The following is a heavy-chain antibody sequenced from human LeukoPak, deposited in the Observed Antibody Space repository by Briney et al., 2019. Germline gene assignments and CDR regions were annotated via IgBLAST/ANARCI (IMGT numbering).Heavy chain of an antibody. CDR2: IKQDGSEK. V-gene: IGHV3-7*01. CDR3: XXXXXPTVVTPFDY. CDR1: GFTFSSYW. J-gene: IGHJ4*02. Sequence: GGSLRLSCAASGFTFSSYWMSWVRQAPGKGLEWVANIKQDGSEKYYVDSVKGRFTISRDNAKNSLYLQMNSLRAEDTAVYYXXXXXXPTVVTPFDYWGQGTLVTVSS. D-gene: IGHD4-23*01.